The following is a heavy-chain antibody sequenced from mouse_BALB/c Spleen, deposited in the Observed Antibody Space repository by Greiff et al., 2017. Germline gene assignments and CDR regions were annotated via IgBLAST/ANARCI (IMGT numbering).Heavy chain of an antibody. V-gene: IGHV3-6*02. CDR2: ISYDGSN. CDR3: ARSGGSSYDFDY. CDR1: GYSITSGYY. D-gene: IGHD1-1*01. J-gene: IGHJ2*01. Sequence: EVQLQESGPGLVKPSQSLSLTCSVTGYSITSGYYWNWIRQFPGNKLEWMGYISYDGSNNYNPSLKNRISITRDTSKNQFFLKLNSVTTEDTATYYCARSGGSSYDFDYWGQGTTLTVSS.